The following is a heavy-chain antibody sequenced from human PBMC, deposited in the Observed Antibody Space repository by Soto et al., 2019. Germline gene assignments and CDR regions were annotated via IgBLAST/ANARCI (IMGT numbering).Heavy chain of an antibody. J-gene: IGHJ3*02. Sequence: QPGGSLRLSCAASGFTFSSYAMSWVRQAPGKGLEWVSAISGSGGSTYYADSVKGRFTISRDNSKNTLYLQMNSLRAEDTAVYYCANTDSSSRYSRSAFDIWGQGTMVTVSS. V-gene: IGHV3-23*01. CDR1: GFTFSSYA. CDR2: ISGSGGST. D-gene: IGHD6-13*01. CDR3: ANTDSSSRYSRSAFDI.